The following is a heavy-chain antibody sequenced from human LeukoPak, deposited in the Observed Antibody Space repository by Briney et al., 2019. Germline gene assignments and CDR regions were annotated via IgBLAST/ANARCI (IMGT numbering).Heavy chain of an antibody. V-gene: IGHV4-59*08. Sequence: SETLSLTCSVSGGSISSYNWSWIRQPPGKGLEWIGYIYYRGSTNYNPSLKSRVTISVDTSKNQFSLKLSSVTAADTAVYYCARHPQAAMAYFDYWGQGTLVTVSS. CDR3: ARHPQAAMAYFDY. J-gene: IGHJ4*02. CDR2: IYYRGST. CDR1: GGSISSYN.